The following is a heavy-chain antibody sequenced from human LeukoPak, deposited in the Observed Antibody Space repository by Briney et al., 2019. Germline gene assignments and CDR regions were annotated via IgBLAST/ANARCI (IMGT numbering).Heavy chain of an antibody. CDR3: ASLDTAMVNGDY. J-gene: IGHJ4*02. V-gene: IGHV3-7*01. Sequence: GGSLRLSCAASGITFSSYWMSWVRQAPGKGLEWVANIKQDGSEKNYVDSVKGRFTISRDNAKNSLYLQMNSLRAEDTAMYYCASLDTAMVNGDYWGQGTLVTVSS. CDR1: GITFSSYW. CDR2: IKQDGSEK. D-gene: IGHD5-18*01.